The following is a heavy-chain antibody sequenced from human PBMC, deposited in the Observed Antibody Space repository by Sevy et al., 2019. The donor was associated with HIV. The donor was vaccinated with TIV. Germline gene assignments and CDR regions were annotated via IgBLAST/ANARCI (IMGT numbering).Heavy chain of an antibody. CDR1: GLSFSSHV. J-gene: IGHJ4*02. CDR3: ASQSPPLYGSGTYYNAYLDN. V-gene: IGHV3-23*01. D-gene: IGHD3-10*01. Sequence: GGSLRLSCAASGLSFSSHVMTWVRQAPGKGLEWVSGIGGSGSSIFYAESVKGRFTISRDISKSSLYLEMKSLRAEDRAIFYCASQSPPLYGSGTYYNAYLDNWGQGTLVTVSS. CDR2: IGGSGSSI.